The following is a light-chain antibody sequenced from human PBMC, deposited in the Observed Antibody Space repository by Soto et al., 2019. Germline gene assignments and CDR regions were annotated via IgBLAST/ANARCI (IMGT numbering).Light chain of an antibody. CDR2: NNN. CDR3: EAWDDSLNGYV. J-gene: IGLJ1*01. Sequence: QSVLTQPPSASGTPGQRVTISCSGGSSNIGTNAVNWYQQLPGTAPKLLIYNNNQRPSGVPDRFSGSKSGTSASLAISGLQSEDEADYYCEAWDDSLNGYVLGTVTKVTVL. V-gene: IGLV1-44*01. CDR1: SSNIGTNA.